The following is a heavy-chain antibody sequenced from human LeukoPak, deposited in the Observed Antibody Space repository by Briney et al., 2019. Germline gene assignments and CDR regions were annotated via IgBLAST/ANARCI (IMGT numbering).Heavy chain of an antibody. CDR2: ISYGGGSI. V-gene: IGHV3-23*01. Sequence: GGSLRPSCAASGFSFTTHDMTWVRQAPGKGLEWVSPISYGGGSIHYSDSVKGRFTISRDNFKNTLFLQINRLRVEDTAVYYCAQRATAQFYWGQGSLVIVSS. CDR3: AQRATAQFY. D-gene: IGHD2-21*02. CDR1: GFSFTTHD. J-gene: IGHJ4*02.